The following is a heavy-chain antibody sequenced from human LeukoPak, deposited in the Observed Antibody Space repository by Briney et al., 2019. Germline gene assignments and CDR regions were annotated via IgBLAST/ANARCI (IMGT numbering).Heavy chain of an antibody. D-gene: IGHD5-18*01. J-gene: IGHJ6*02. CDR1: GGSISSGSYY. CDR3: ARSEYSYYGMDV. CDR2: IYTSGST. Sequence: SETLSLTSTVSGGSISSGSYYWSWIRQPAGKGLEWIGRIYTSGSTNYNPSLKSRVTISVDTSKNQFSLKLSSVTAADTAVYYCARSEYSYYGMDVWGQGTTVTVSS. V-gene: IGHV4-61*02.